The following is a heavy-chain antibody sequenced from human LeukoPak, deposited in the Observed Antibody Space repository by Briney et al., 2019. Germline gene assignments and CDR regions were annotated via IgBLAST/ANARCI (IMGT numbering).Heavy chain of an antibody. Sequence: PGGSLRLSCAASGFTFSSYSMNWVRQAPGKGLEWVSSISTSGDYIYYADSVKGRFTISRDNAKNSLYLQMNSLRAEDTAVYYCARDGGVVPAAIGSRATRYWYFDLWGRGTLVTVSS. CDR3: ARDGGVVPAAIGSRATRYWYFDL. CDR2: ISTSGDYI. D-gene: IGHD2-2*02. V-gene: IGHV3-21*01. J-gene: IGHJ2*01. CDR1: GFTFSSYS.